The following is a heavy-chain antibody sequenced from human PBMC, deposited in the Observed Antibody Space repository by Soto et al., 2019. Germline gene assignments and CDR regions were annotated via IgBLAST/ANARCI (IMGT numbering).Heavy chain of an antibody. Sequence: EVQLLESGGGLVQPGGSLRLSCAASGFTFSSYAMSWDRQAPGKGLEWVSAISGSGGSTYYADSVKGRFTISRDNSKNTLYLQMNSLRAEDTAVYYCVRPNWNPTSMDVWGKGTTVTVSS. CDR1: GFTFSSYA. V-gene: IGHV3-23*01. D-gene: IGHD1-1*01. CDR2: ISGSGGST. J-gene: IGHJ6*03. CDR3: VRPNWNPTSMDV.